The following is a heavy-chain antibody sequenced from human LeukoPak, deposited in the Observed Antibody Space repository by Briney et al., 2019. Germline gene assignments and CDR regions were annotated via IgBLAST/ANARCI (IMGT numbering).Heavy chain of an antibody. CDR3: TRQSSGSYYISYYYYYMDV. CDR1: GFTFSGSA. J-gene: IGHJ6*03. V-gene: IGHV3-73*01. D-gene: IGHD3-10*01. Sequence: GGSLRLSCAASGFTFSGSAMHWVRQASGKGLEWVGRIRSKANSYATAYAASVKGRFTISRDDSKNTAYLQMNSLKTEDTAVYYCTRQSSGSYYISYYYYYMDVWGKGTTVTVSS. CDR2: IRSKANSYAT.